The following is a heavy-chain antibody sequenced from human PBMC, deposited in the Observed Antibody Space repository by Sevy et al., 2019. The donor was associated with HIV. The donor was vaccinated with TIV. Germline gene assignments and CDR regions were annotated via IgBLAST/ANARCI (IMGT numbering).Heavy chain of an antibody. Sequence: GGSLRLSCAASGFSFSTYAMTWVRQAPGKGLEWVSAISGSGSNTYNADSVKGRFTISRVNSKNTLYLQMNSLRAEDTAVYYCAKEGPGYNYDSSGYFPSWGQRTLVTVSS. V-gene: IGHV3-23*01. J-gene: IGHJ4*02. CDR2: ISGSGSNT. D-gene: IGHD3-22*01. CDR1: GFSFSTYA. CDR3: AKEGPGYNYDSSGYFPS.